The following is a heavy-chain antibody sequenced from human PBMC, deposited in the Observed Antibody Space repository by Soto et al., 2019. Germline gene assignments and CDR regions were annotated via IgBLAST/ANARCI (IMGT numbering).Heavy chain of an antibody. Sequence: PGGSLRLSCAASGFTFSSYAMHWVRQAPGKGLEWVAVISYDGSNKYYADSVKGRFTISRDNSKNTLYLQMNSLRAEDTAVYYCARDPTNYCISTSCYAWLGHYGMDVWGQGTTVTVSS. J-gene: IGHJ6*02. CDR3: ARDPTNYCISTSCYAWLGHYGMDV. V-gene: IGHV3-30-3*01. CDR2: ISYDGSNK. CDR1: GFTFSSYA. D-gene: IGHD2-2*01.